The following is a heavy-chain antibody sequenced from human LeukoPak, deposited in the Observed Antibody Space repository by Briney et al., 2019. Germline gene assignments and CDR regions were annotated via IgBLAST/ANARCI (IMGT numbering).Heavy chain of an antibody. Sequence: PSETLSLTCTVYGESFSGYYWSWIRQPPGKGLEWIGEINHSGSTNYNPSLKSRVTISVDTSKNQFSLKLSSVTAADTAVYYCARGLRGNYGSGSRYYYGMDVWGKGTTVTVSS. J-gene: IGHJ6*04. D-gene: IGHD3-10*01. CDR3: ARGLRGNYGSGSRYYYGMDV. CDR1: GESFSGYY. CDR2: INHSGST. V-gene: IGHV4-34*01.